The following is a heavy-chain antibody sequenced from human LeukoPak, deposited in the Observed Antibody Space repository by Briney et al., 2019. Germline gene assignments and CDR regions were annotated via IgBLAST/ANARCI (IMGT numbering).Heavy chain of an antibody. V-gene: IGHV3-9*01. D-gene: IGHD3-3*01. CDR2: ISWNSGSI. J-gene: IGHJ5*02. CDR3: AKEYCDFWSGDKTSRWFDP. CDR1: GFTFDDYA. Sequence: GGSLRLSCAASGFTFDDYAMHWVRQAPGKGLEWVSGISWNSGSIGYADSVKGRFTISRDNAKNSLYLQMNSLRAEDTALYYCAKEYCDFWSGDKTSRWFDPWGQGTLVTVSS.